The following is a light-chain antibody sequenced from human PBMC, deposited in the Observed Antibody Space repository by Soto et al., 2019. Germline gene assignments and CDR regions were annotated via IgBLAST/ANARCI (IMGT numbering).Light chain of an antibody. CDR3: QSYDNRRVV. CDR1: SSNIGAGYD. J-gene: IGLJ2*01. V-gene: IGLV1-40*01. Sequence: QSVLTQPPSVSGAPGQRVTISCTGSSSNIGAGYDVHWYQQHPGTAPKLLIYGNDNRPSGVPDRFSGSKSGTSASLAITGLQAEDEADYYCQSYDNRRVVFGGGTKLTVL. CDR2: GND.